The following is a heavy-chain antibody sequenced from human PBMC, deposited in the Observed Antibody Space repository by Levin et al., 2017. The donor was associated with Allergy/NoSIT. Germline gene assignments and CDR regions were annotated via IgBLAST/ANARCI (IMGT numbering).Heavy chain of an antibody. CDR3: ARNSRGYRYGSYYMDV. CDR1: GYSFTNYW. D-gene: IGHD5-18*01. V-gene: IGHV5-10-1*01. J-gene: IGHJ6*03. CDR2: IDPSDSYT. Sequence: ASVKVSCKGSGYSFTNYWISWVRQMPGKGLEWMGKIDPSDSYTNYSPSFQGHVTISADKSISTAYLQWSSLKASDTAMYYCARNSRGYRYGSYYMDVWGKGTTVTVSS.